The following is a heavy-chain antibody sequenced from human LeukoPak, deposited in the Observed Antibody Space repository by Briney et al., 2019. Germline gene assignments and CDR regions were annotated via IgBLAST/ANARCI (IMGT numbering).Heavy chain of an antibody. Sequence: GASVKVSCKASGGTFSSYAISWVRQAPGQGLEWMGGIIPISGTANYAQKFQGRVTITADESTSTAYMELSSLRSEDTAVYYCARGSSGHYYDSSGYYYGDYWGQGTLVTVSS. CDR1: GGTFSSYA. J-gene: IGHJ4*02. D-gene: IGHD3-22*01. CDR3: ARGSSGHYYDSSGYYYGDY. CDR2: IIPISGTA. V-gene: IGHV1-69*13.